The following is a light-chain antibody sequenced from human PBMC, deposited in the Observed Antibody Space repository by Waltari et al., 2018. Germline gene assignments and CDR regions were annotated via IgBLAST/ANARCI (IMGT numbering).Light chain of an antibody. CDR3: QQGDLFPLT. V-gene: IGKV1-5*03. J-gene: IGKJ4*01. Sequence: DIQMTQSPSTLSASVGDRVTITCRASQSISSWLAWYQQKPGKAPKLLIYKASSLESGVPSRFSGSGSGTEFTLTISSLQPDDFATYYCQQGDLFPLTFGSGTRVTIK. CDR1: QSISSW. CDR2: KAS.